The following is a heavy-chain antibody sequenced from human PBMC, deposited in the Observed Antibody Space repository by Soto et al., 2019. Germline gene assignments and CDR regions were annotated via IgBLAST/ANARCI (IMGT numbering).Heavy chain of an antibody. CDR2: IKSKIHGGTT. CDR3: SSDEWE. V-gene: IGHV3-15*05. D-gene: IGHD1-26*01. Sequence: EVQLVESGGGLVKPGGSLRLSCAASGFSFSNGWMSWVRQAPGKGLEWVGRIKSKIHGGTTDYAAHVKGRFTISRDDSKTTLYLQMHSLQTEDTAVYYCSSDEWEWGQGTRVTVSS. CDR1: GFSFSNGW. J-gene: IGHJ4*02.